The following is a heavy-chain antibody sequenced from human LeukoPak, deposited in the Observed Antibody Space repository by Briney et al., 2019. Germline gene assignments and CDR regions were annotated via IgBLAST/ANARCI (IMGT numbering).Heavy chain of an antibody. Sequence: SETLSLTCTVSGGSISSGGYYWSWIRQHPGKGLEWIGHIYYSGSTYYNPSLKSRVTISVDTSKNQFSLKLSSVTAADTAVYYCARSTTVTTAYYFDYWGQGTLVTVSS. D-gene: IGHD4-17*01. CDR2: IYYSGST. J-gene: IGHJ4*02. CDR1: GGSISSGGYY. CDR3: ARSTTVTTAYYFDY. V-gene: IGHV4-31*03.